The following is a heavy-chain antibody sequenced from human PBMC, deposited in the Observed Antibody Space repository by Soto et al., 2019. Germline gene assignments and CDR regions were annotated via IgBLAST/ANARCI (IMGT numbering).Heavy chain of an antibody. Sequence: EVQVLESGGGLVQPGGSLRLSCVASGFTLTTYAMTWVRQAPGKGLEWVSIISGSGGSTHYADSVKGRFIISRDNSKNTLYLQRNGLRAEYTAVYYCARTGFGRYCSSTGCVLFDYWGQGTLVTVSS. V-gene: IGHV3-23*01. J-gene: IGHJ4*02. CDR3: ARTGFGRYCSSTGCVLFDY. CDR1: GFTLTTYA. D-gene: IGHD2-2*01. CDR2: ISGSGGST.